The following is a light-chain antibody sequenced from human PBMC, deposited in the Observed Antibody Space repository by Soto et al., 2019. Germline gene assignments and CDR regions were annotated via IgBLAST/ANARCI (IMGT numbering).Light chain of an antibody. CDR3: QHRTNWPWT. Sequence: EIVLTQSPATLSLSPGERVTLSCRASQSVRSYLAWYQQKPGQAPRLLISDASNRATGIPARFSGSGSGTDFPLTISSLEPEDFAVYYCQHRTNWPWTFGQGTKVEIK. CDR2: DAS. J-gene: IGKJ1*01. CDR1: QSVRSY. V-gene: IGKV3-11*01.